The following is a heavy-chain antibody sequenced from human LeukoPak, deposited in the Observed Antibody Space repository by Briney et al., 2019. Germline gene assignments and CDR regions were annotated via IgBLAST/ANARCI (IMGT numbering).Heavy chain of an antibody. Sequence: GGSLRLSCVASGFPFSSYWMTWVRQAPGKGLEWVANIKQDGSKKSYVDSVEGRFTISRDNAKNSLYLQMNSLRAEDTAIYYCTRVGYIDEGIDYWGQGTLVTVSS. CDR1: GFPFSSYW. J-gene: IGHJ4*02. V-gene: IGHV3-7*04. D-gene: IGHD5-24*01. CDR3: TRVGYIDEGIDY. CDR2: IKQDGSKK.